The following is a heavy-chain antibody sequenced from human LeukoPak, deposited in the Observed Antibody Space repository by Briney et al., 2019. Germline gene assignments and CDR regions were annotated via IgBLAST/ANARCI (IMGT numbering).Heavy chain of an antibody. V-gene: IGHV3-23*01. Sequence: GGSLRLSCVAFGLSFSSYAMTWVRQAPGKGLEWVSTIGGSGETIYYADSVKGRFTISRDNSKNTLYLQMNSLRAEDTAVYYCAKGSGIAGPVAYWGQGTLVTVSS. J-gene: IGHJ4*02. CDR2: IGGSGETI. D-gene: IGHD6-13*01. CDR1: GLSFSSYA. CDR3: AKGSGIAGPVAY.